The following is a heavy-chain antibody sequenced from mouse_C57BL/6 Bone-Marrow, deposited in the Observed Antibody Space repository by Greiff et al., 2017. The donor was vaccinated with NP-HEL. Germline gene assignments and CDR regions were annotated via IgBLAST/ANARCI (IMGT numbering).Heavy chain of an antibody. CDR3: ALDSSGLDWFAY. CDR2: IYPGSGST. CDR1: GYTFTSYW. Sequence: QVQLQQPGAELVKPGASVKMSCKASGYTFTSYWITWVKQRPGQGLEWIGDIYPGSGSTNYNEKFKSKATLTVDTSSSTAYMQLSSLTSEDSAVYDCALDSSGLDWFAYWGQGTLVTVSA. D-gene: IGHD3-2*02. J-gene: IGHJ3*01. V-gene: IGHV1-55*01.